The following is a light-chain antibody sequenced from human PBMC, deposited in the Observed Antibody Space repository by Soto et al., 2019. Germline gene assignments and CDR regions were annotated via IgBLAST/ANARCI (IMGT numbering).Light chain of an antibody. J-gene: IGKJ5*01. CDR2: GAS. CDR1: QTFSNSF. CDR3: QQCGSSST. Sequence: EIVWTPSPGTLSLSPGASAPLSCRASQTFSNSFLSWFKQIPGQAPRLLIYGASMRATGIPDRFSGSGSGTDFTLTIRRLEPEDFAVYYCQQCGSSSTFGQGTKVDIK. V-gene: IGKV3-20*01.